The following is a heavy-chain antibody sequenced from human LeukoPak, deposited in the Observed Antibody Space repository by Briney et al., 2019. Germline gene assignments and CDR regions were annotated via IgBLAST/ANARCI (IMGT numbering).Heavy chain of an antibody. CDR2: ISSSGIYI. V-gene: IGHV3-21*01. J-gene: IGHJ4*02. CDR3: ARDLREGMDC. D-gene: IGHD6-13*01. CDR1: GFTFSSYS. Sequence: GGTLRLSCAASGFTFSSYSMNWVRQAPGKGLEWVSSISSSGIYIYYSDSVKGRFTISSDMAKNALSLEMNSLRAEDTAVYYCARDLREGMDCWGQGTLVAVSS.